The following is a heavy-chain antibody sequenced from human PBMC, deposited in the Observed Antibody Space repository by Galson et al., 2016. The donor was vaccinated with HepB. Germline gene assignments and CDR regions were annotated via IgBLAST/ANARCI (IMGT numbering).Heavy chain of an antibody. CDR2: ISNNHDDK. V-gene: IGHV3-23*01. CDR3: ATQPWLPATDY. D-gene: IGHD6-19*01. CDR1: GFTFTFYG. Sequence: RLSCAASGFTFTFYGMSWVRQAPGKRPEWVSTISNNHDDKHYADSVKGRFSISRDDSKSTVYLQMHSLRVDDTAVYYCATQPWLPATDYWGQGTLVTVPS. J-gene: IGHJ4*02.